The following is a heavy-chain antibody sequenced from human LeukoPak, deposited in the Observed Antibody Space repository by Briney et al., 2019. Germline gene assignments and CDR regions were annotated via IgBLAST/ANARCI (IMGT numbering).Heavy chain of an antibody. CDR2: LSGSGGSS. Sequence: GGSLRLSCTASEFTFNDYAMSWVRQSPGMRLEWLSTLSGSGGSSYYANSVRGRFTISRDNSKNTLFLQMNNLRAEDTAVYYCAKDPHVGTSGYYQYYFDYWGQGTLVTVSS. V-gene: IGHV3-23*01. CDR3: AKDPHVGTSGYYQYYFDY. CDR1: EFTFNDYA. D-gene: IGHD3-3*01. J-gene: IGHJ4*02.